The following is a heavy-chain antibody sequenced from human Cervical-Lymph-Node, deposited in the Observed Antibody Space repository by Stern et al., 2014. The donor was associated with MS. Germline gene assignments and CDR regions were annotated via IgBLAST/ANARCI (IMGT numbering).Heavy chain of an antibody. D-gene: IGHD4-17*01. J-gene: IGHJ4*02. CDR2: MNPNTGNT. V-gene: IGHV1-8*01. CDR1: GYTFTSYD. CDR3: ARGRSPTVTDF. Sequence: QVQLVPSGADVKKPGASVKVSCKASGYTFTSYDINWVRQATGQGLEWMGWMNPNTGNTGYAQKFQGRVIMTRDTSTGTAYMELTSLRSEDTAVYYCARGRSPTVTDFWGQGTLVTVSS.